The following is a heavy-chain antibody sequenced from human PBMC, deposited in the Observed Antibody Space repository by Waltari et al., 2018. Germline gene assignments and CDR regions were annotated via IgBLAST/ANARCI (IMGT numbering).Heavy chain of an antibody. CDR1: GFTFSDYY. D-gene: IGHD1-26*01. V-gene: IGHV3-11*01. CDR2: SMRSGSTI. Sequence: QVQLVESGGGLVKPGGSLRLSCAASGFTFSDYYMSWIRQAPGKGRGWVSDSMRSGSTIYYADSVKGRFTISRDNAKNSLYLQMNSLRAEDTAVYYCARGRRGAADAFDIWGQGTMVTVSS. J-gene: IGHJ3*02. CDR3: ARGRRGAADAFDI.